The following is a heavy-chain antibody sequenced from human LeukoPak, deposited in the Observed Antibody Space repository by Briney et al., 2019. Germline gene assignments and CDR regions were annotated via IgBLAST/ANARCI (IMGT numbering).Heavy chain of an antibody. CDR1: GFTFSSYW. CDR2: ISYDGSNK. CDR3: AKDGVYCSSTSCYILRSVFYFDY. D-gene: IGHD2-2*02. V-gene: IGHV3-30*18. J-gene: IGHJ4*02. Sequence: PGGSLRLSCAASGFTFSSYWMSWVRQAPGKGLEWVAVISYDGSNKYYADSVKGRFTISRDNSKNTLYLQMNSLRAEDTAVYYCAKDGVYCSSTSCYILRSVFYFDYWGQGTLVTVSS.